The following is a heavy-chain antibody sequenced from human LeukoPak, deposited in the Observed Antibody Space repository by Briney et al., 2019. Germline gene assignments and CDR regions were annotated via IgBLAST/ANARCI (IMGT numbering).Heavy chain of an antibody. CDR2: IIGGAGST. D-gene: IGHD2-2*01. CDR3: AHGTMYQLDS. J-gene: IGHJ4*02. V-gene: IGHV3-23*01. CDR1: GFTFSTFA. Sequence: GGSLRLSCAASGFTFSTFAMIWVRQPPGKGLEWVSGIIGGAGSTYYADSVRGRFTISGDNSKNTLYLQMNSLRADDTAVYYCAHGTMYQLDSWGQGTLVTVSS.